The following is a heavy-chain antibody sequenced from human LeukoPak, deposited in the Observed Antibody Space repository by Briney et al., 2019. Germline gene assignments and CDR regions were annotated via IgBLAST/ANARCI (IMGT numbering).Heavy chain of an antibody. V-gene: IGHV3-23*01. D-gene: IGHD1-26*01. CDR1: GFTFSSTA. CDR3: AKGGSYAPLDY. CDR2: INNSGDDS. J-gene: IGHJ4*02. Sequence: GGSLRLSCTASGFTFSSTAMTWVRQVPGKGLEWVSAINNSGDDSIYTDSVKDRFTISRDNSKNTLYLQMNSLRAEDTALYYCAKGGSYAPLDYWGQGTLVTVSS.